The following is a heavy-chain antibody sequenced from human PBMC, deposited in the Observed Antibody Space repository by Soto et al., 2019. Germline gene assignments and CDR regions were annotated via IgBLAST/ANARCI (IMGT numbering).Heavy chain of an antibody. CDR3: AKARHGSGTYSYFDY. CDR2: IWYDGSNK. V-gene: IGHV3-30*18. J-gene: IGHJ4*02. D-gene: IGHD3-10*01. CDR1: GCTFSSYA. Sequence: QVQLVESGGGVVQPGRSLRLSCAASGCTFSSYAMHWVRPAPGNGLEWVAVIWYDGSNKNYADSVKGRFTISRDNSKNTLYLQMNSLRTEDTAVYYCAKARHGSGTYSYFDYWGQGILVTVSS.